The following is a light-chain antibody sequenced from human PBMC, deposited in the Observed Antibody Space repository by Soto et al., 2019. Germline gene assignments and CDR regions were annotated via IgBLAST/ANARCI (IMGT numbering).Light chain of an antibody. CDR1: QSVSNNY. Sequence: IVLTQSPGTLSLSAGERATLSCRASQSVSNNYLAWYQQKPGQAPRLLIYGASNRATGIPDRFSDSGSGTDFTLTISSLEPEYLAVYYCQQRSNWLFGPGTKVDIK. CDR3: QQRSNWL. V-gene: IGKV3D-20*02. CDR2: GAS. J-gene: IGKJ3*01.